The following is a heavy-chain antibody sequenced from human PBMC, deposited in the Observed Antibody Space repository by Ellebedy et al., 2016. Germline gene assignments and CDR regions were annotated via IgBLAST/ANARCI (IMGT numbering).Heavy chain of an antibody. J-gene: IGHJ4*02. Sequence: GGSLRLXXVASGFYFKNFAMNWVRQAPGKGLEWVAYVSGGSSVTSYADSVRGRFTVSRDNAKDTVYLQMDNLRVDDTAVYHCAKDKGIVLMEYAAFDSWGPGTPVTVSA. CDR3: AKDKGIVLMEYAAFDS. D-gene: IGHD2-2*01. CDR2: VSGGSSVT. V-gene: IGHV3-23*01. CDR1: GFYFKNFA.